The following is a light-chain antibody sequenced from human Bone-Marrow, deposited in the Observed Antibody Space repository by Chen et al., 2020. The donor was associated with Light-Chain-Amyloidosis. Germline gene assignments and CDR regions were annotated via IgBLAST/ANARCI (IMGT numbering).Light chain of an antibody. CDR3: QQRSNWPIT. V-gene: IGKV3-11*01. Sequence: EIVLTQSPATLSLSPGERATLSCRASQSVSSYLAWYQQKPGPAHRILIYDASSRATGVPARFSGSGSGTDFTLTISSLEPEDFAVYYCQQRSNWPITFGQGTRLEIK. J-gene: IGKJ5*01. CDR1: QSVSSY. CDR2: DAS.